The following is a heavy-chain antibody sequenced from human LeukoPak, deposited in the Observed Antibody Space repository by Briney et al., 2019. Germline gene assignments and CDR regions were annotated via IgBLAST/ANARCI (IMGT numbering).Heavy chain of an antibody. D-gene: IGHD5-18*01. Sequence: PSATLSLTSSVSGGSITGYSWGWVRQPPGKRLECIGYMFDRGSPNHHPSLQNRVTTSVDTSKNEFSLRLTSVTAADTAVYYCARRIQLWSYWHFDLWGRGTLVTVSS. CDR1: GGSITGYS. J-gene: IGHJ2*01. V-gene: IGHV4-4*09. CDR3: ARRIQLWSYWHFDL. CDR2: MFDRGSP.